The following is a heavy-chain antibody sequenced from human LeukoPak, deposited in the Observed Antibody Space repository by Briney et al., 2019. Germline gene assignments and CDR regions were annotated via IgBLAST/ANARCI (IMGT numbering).Heavy chain of an antibody. CDR2: IYYSGST. CDR1: GGSISSSPYY. Sequence: SETLSLTCTVSGGSISSSPYYWGWIRQAPGKGLEWIGNIYYSGSTFYNPSLKSRVTISVDTSKNQFSLKLSSVTAADTVVYYCARVGVLNWFDPWGQGTPVTVSS. V-gene: IGHV4-39*01. CDR3: ARVGVLNWFDP. D-gene: IGHD1-26*01. J-gene: IGHJ5*02.